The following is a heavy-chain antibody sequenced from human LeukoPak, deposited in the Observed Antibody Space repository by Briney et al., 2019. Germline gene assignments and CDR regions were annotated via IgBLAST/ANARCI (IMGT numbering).Heavy chain of an antibody. CDR1: GFTFSSYG. CDR3: AKDPRGYRPTGPFDY. J-gene: IGHJ4*02. Sequence: GGSLRLSCAASGFTFSSYGMYWVRQAPGKGLEWVAVISYDGSNKYYADSVKGRFTISRDNSKNTLYLQMNSLRAEDTAVYYCAKDPRGYRPTGPFDYWGQGTLVTVSS. CDR2: ISYDGSNK. V-gene: IGHV3-30*18. D-gene: IGHD5-18*01.